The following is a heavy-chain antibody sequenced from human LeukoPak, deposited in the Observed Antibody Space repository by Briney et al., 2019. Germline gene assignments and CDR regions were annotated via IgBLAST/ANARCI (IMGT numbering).Heavy chain of an antibody. CDR2: ISRSGDDT. Sequence: TGGSLRLSCAASGFTFSGYAMSWVRQAPGKGLQWVATISRSGDDTYYADSVKGRFTVSRDNSKSTLYVQMNSLRAEDTAIYYCAKAGANWFDPWGQGTLVTVSS. J-gene: IGHJ5*02. CDR3: AKAGANWFDP. D-gene: IGHD3-10*01. CDR1: GFTFSGYA. V-gene: IGHV3-23*01.